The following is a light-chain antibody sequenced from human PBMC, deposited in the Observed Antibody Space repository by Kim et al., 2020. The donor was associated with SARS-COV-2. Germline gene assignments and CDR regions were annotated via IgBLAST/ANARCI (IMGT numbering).Light chain of an antibody. V-gene: IGLV2-18*02. Sequence: GQSVTISGTRTSSDVGSYDRVSWYQQPPGTAPQVMIYEVSNRPSGVPDRFSGSKSGNTASLTISGLQAEDEADYYCSSYTSSSTWVFGGGTQLTVL. CDR3: SSYTSSSTWV. CDR1: SSDVGSYDR. CDR2: EVS. J-gene: IGLJ3*02.